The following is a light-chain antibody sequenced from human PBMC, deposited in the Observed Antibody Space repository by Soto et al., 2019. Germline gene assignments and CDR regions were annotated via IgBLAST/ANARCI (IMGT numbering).Light chain of an antibody. V-gene: IGKV3-15*01. CDR1: QSVSRN. J-gene: IGKJ4*01. CDR3: QQYNKWPLT. CDR2: HAS. Sequence: EIVMTQSPATLSVSPGERATLSCRASQSVSRNLAWYQQKPGQVPRLLIYHASTRATGIPARFSGSGSGTDFTLTISSLQSEDFAVYYCQQYNKWPLTFGGGTKVEIK.